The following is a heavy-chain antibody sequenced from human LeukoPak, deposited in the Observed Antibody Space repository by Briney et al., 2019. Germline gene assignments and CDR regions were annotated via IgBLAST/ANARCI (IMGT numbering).Heavy chain of an antibody. V-gene: IGHV4-34*01. Sequence: SETLSLTCAVYGGSFSGYYWSWIRQPPGKGLEWIGEINHSGSTNYNPSLKSRVTISVDTSKNQFSLKLSSVTAADTAVYYCRTGYWEPDAFDIWGQGTMVTVSS. D-gene: IGHD3/OR15-3a*01. CDR3: RTGYWEPDAFDI. CDR2: INHSGST. J-gene: IGHJ3*02. CDR1: GGSFSGYY.